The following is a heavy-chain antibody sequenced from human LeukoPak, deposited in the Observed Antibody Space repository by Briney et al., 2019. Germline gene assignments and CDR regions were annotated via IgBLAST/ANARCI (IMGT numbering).Heavy chain of an antibody. V-gene: IGHV1-69*01. CDR3: ARGVAARPHLFDY. J-gene: IGHJ4*02. CDR2: IIPLFGTA. D-gene: IGHD6-6*01. Sequence: GASVKVSCKASGGTFSSYAISWVRQAPGQGLEWMGGIIPLFGTANYAQKFQGRVTITADESTSTAYMELSSLRSEDTAVYYCARGVAARPHLFDYWGQGTLVTVSS. CDR1: GGTFSSYA.